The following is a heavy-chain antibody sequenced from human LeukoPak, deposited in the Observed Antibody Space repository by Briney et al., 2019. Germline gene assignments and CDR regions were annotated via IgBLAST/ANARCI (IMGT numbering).Heavy chain of an antibody. J-gene: IGHJ6*03. D-gene: IGHD1-26*01. CDR3: ARVGRPESFYYYYMDV. V-gene: IGHV4-59*01. Sequence: SETLSLTCTVSGGSISSYYWSWIRQPPGKGLEWIGYIYYSGSTNYNPSLKSRVTISVDTSKNQFSLKLSSVTAADTAVYYCARVGRPESFYYYYMDVWGKGTTVTVSS. CDR1: GGSISSYY. CDR2: IYYSGST.